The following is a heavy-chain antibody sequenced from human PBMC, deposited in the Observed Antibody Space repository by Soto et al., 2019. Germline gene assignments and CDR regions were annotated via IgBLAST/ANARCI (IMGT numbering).Heavy chain of an antibody. Sequence: PGGALRLSCAASVFTVSSYAMHWVRQAPGKGLEWVAVISYDGSNKYYADSVKGRFTISRDNSKNTLYLQMNSLRAEDTAVYYCAKERDIVVVVAPLDYWGQGTLVTVSS. CDR3: AKERDIVVVVAPLDY. J-gene: IGHJ4*02. CDR2: ISYDGSNK. CDR1: VFTVSSYA. V-gene: IGHV3-30-3*01. D-gene: IGHD2-15*01.